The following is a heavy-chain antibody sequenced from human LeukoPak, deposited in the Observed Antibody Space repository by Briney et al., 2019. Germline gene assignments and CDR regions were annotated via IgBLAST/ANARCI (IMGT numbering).Heavy chain of an antibody. J-gene: IGHJ6*02. Sequence: GGSLRLSCAASGFTSSSYGMHWVRQAPGKGLEWGAVISYDGSNKYYADSVKGRFTISRDNSKNTLYLQMNSLRAEDTAVYYCAKDRRVLRFLEWLMDVWGQGTTVTVSS. CDR3: AKDRRVLRFLEWLMDV. CDR1: GFTSSSYG. D-gene: IGHD3-3*01. V-gene: IGHV3-30*18. CDR2: ISYDGSNK.